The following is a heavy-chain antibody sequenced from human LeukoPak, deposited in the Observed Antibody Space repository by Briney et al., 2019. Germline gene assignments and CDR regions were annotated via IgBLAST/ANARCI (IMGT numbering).Heavy chain of an antibody. Sequence: RESGPTLVNPTQTLTLTCTFSGFLLSTSGMCMSWIRQPPGKALEWLALIDWDDDKYYSTSLKTRLTISKDTSKNQVVLTMTNMDPVDTATYYCARIPPLDYGDYGYFDYWGQGTLVTVSS. D-gene: IGHD4-17*01. CDR3: ARIPPLDYGDYGYFDY. V-gene: IGHV2-70*01. J-gene: IGHJ4*02. CDR2: IDWDDDK. CDR1: GFLLSTSGMC.